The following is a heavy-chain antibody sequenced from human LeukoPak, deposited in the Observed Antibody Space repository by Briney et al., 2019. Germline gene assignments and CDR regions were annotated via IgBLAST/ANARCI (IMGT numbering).Heavy chain of an antibody. J-gene: IGHJ4*02. CDR1: GXSISSSTW. CDR2: VFYSGST. D-gene: IGHD5/OR15-5a*01. V-gene: IGHV4-4*02. CDR3: ASGGLVSRYLDH. Sequence: SSETLSLTCAVSGXSISSSTWWTWVRQAPGKGLEWIGEVFYSGSTNSNPSLKSRLTMSVDESKHEFSLKLASVTAADTAIYYCASGGLVSRYLDHWGQGTLVTVSP.